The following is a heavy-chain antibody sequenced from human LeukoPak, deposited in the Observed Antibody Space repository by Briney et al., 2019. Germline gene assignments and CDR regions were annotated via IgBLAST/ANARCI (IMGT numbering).Heavy chain of an antibody. CDR1: GFTFSSYE. V-gene: IGHV3-48*03. CDR2: ISSSGSTI. Sequence: GGSLRLSCAASGFTFSSYEMNWVRQAPGKGLEWVSYISSSGSTIYYADSVKGRFTISRDNSKNTLYLQMNSLRAEDTAVYYCAKDFSSGRYFDYWGQGTLVTVSS. J-gene: IGHJ4*02. CDR3: AKDFSSGRYFDY. D-gene: IGHD6-19*01.